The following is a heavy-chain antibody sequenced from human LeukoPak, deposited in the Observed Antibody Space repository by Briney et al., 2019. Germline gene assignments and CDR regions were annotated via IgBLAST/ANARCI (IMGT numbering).Heavy chain of an antibody. J-gene: IGHJ3*02. D-gene: IGHD3-22*01. V-gene: IGHV4-59*08. Sequence: SETLSLTCTVSGGSISSYYWSWIRQPPGKGLEWIGYIYYSGSTYYNPSLKSRVTISVDTSKNQFSLKLSSVTAADTAVYYCARAPTYYYDSSGSKGAFDIWGQGTMVTVSS. CDR1: GGSISSYY. CDR3: ARAPTYYYDSSGSKGAFDI. CDR2: IYYSGST.